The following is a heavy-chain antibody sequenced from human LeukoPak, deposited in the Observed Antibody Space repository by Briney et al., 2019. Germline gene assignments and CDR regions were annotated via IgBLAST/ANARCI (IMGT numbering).Heavy chain of an antibody. V-gene: IGHV1-2*02. CDR1: GYTFTGYY. D-gene: IGHD6-19*01. Sequence: ASVKVSCKASGYTFTGYYMHWVRQAPGQGLEWMGWVNPNSGGTNYAQKFQGRVTMTRDTSISTAYMELSRLRSDDTAVYYCARDLVGSGWYREGWFDPWGQGTLVTVSS. J-gene: IGHJ5*02. CDR3: ARDLVGSGWYREGWFDP. CDR2: VNPNSGGT.